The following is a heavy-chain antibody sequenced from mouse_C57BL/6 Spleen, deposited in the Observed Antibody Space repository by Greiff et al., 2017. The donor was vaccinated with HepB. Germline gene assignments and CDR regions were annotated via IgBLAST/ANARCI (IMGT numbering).Heavy chain of an antibody. Sequence: VQLQQPGAELVKPGASVKMSCKASGYTFTSYWITWVKQRPGQGLEWIGDIYPGSGSTNYNEKFKSKATLTVDTSSSTAYMQLSSLTSEDSAVYYCARRYGSPDWYFDVWGTGTTVTVSS. CDR1: GYTFTSYW. CDR3: ARRYGSPDWYFDV. J-gene: IGHJ1*03. CDR2: IYPGSGST. D-gene: IGHD1-1*01. V-gene: IGHV1-55*01.